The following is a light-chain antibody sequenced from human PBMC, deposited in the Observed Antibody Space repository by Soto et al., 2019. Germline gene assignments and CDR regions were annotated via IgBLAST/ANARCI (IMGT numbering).Light chain of an antibody. V-gene: IGKV3-11*01. CDR3: QQRSNWPPYT. CDR2: DAS. J-gene: IGKJ2*01. CDR1: QSVSRY. Sequence: EIVLTQSPATLSLSPGERATLSCMASQSVSRYLAWYQQKPGQAPRLLIFDASNRATGIPARFSGSGSGTDFTLTISSLEPEDFAVYYCQQRSNWPPYTFGQGTKLEIK.